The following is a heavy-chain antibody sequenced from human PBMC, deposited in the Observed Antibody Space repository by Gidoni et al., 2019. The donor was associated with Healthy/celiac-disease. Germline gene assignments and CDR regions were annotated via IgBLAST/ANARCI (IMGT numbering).Heavy chain of an antibody. V-gene: IGHV3-9*01. Sequence: EVQLVESGGGLVQPGRSLRLSCAASGFTFDDCVMHWVRQAPGKGLEWVSGSSWNSGSIGYADSVKGRFTISRDNAKNSLYLQMNSLRAEDTALYYCAKDKVAVAGAFDIWGQGTMVTVSS. CDR1: GFTFDDCV. D-gene: IGHD6-19*01. CDR3: AKDKVAVAGAFDI. CDR2: SSWNSGSI. J-gene: IGHJ3*02.